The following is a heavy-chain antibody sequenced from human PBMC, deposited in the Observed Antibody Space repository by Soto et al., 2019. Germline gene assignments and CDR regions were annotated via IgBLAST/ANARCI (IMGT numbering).Heavy chain of an antibody. Sequence: EVQLVESGGGLVQPGGSLRLSGAASGFTFISYWMSWVRQAQGKGLEWVANIKQDGSEKYYVDSVKGRFTISRDNAKNSLYLQMNSLRAEDTAVYYCARDGYYGGPYFQHWGQGTLVTVSS. J-gene: IGHJ1*01. CDR1: GFTFISYW. CDR2: IKQDGSEK. CDR3: ARDGYYGGPYFQH. D-gene: IGHD4-17*01. V-gene: IGHV3-7*01.